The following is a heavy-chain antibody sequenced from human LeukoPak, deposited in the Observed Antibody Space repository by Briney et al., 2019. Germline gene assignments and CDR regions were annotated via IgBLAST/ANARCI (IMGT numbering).Heavy chain of an antibody. J-gene: IGHJ6*02. CDR2: FDPEDGET. CDR1: GYTLAELS. Sequence: ASVKVSCKVSGYTLAELSMHWVRQAPGKGLEWMGGFDPEDGETIYAQKFQGRVTMTEDTSTDTAYMELSSLRSEDTAVYYCATDRGYYYYYGTDVWGQGTTVTVSS. V-gene: IGHV1-24*01. CDR3: ATDRGYYYYYGTDV.